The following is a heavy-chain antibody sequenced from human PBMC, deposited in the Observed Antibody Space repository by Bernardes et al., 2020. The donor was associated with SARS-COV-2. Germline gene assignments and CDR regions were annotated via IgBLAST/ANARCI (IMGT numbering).Heavy chain of an antibody. CDR3: ARGAPGNNWFDP. D-gene: IGHD3-16*01. J-gene: IGHJ5*02. Sequence: GGSLRLSRVGSGFTFSDFSMHWVRQTPGKGLEWVSSISGNSIYKYFRDSVKGRFTISRDNAKNSLYLQMNGLRADDTAIYYCARGAPGNNWFDPWGQGTLVTGSA. CDR1: GFTFSDFS. CDR2: ISGNSIYK. V-gene: IGHV3-21*01.